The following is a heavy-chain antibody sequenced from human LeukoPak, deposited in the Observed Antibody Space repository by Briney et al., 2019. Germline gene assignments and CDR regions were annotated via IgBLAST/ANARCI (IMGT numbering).Heavy chain of an antibody. Sequence: SVKVSCKASGGTSNSHAISWVRQAPGQGLEWMGRIFPNLGTTNRAQNFQDRVTLTADKSTNTAYMELTSLTSDDTAVYYCATTNDGGGYQWGDFFDFWGQGTLVTVSS. CDR3: ATTNDGGGYQWGDFFDF. CDR2: IFPNLGTT. J-gene: IGHJ4*02. CDR1: GGTSNSHA. D-gene: IGHD3-22*01. V-gene: IGHV1-69*04.